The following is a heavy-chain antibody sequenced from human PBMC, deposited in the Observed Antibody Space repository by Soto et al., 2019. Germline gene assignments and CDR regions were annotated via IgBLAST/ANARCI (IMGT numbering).Heavy chain of an antibody. Sequence: QVQPVQSGAEVKKPGASVKISCKASGHTFTGYYIHWVRQSPGQGLEWMGWINHNSGGTDYGQKSQGRVTMTRDTAISTVYMELTRLRSADTAVYYCARGKAIDAEIYNWCDPWGQGTLVTVSS. CDR2: INHNSGGT. D-gene: IGHD2-2*01. V-gene: IGHV1-2*02. CDR1: GHTFTGYY. J-gene: IGHJ5*02. CDR3: ARGKAIDAEIYNWCDP.